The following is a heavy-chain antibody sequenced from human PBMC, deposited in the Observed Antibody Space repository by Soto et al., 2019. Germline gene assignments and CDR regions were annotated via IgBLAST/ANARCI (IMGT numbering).Heavy chain of an antibody. D-gene: IGHD2-15*01. Sequence: QVHLVQSGAEVKKPGASVKVSCKASGYNFIYYPLHWVRQAPGQRLEWMGWINLGNGNTDYSQKFQGRVAITRATSASIAYMELSSLRSEDTAVYYCAREPLCGRRCYVNYFDPWGQGTLVTVSS. J-gene: IGHJ5*02. CDR3: AREPLCGRRCYVNYFDP. CDR2: INLGNGNT. CDR1: GYNFIYYP. V-gene: IGHV1-3*01.